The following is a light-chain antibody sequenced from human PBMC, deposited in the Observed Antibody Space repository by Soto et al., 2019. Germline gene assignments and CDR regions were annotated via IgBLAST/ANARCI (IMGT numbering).Light chain of an antibody. CDR2: GSS. V-gene: IGKV3-20*01. CDR1: QSINNNY. CDR3: LQYGSSPPYT. J-gene: IGKJ2*01. Sequence: EVVLTQSPGTLSLSPGERATLSCRGSQSINNNYLAWYQQRPGQAPRLLVYGSSDKATGIPDRFSGSGSGTDFALTFSRLESEGCAVYYCLQYGSSPPYTFGQGTKLQI.